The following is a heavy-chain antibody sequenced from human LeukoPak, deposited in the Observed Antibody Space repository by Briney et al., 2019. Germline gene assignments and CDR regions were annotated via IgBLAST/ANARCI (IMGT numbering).Heavy chain of an antibody. Sequence: PSETLSLTCTVSGGSISSGGYFWSWIRQHPGKGLEWIAHIYHAGSTHDNPSLRGRVAILLDTSANQFSLRLSSVTAADTAVYFCARATHYSASTGGPYMDVWGQGTTVTVSS. CDR2: IYHAGST. CDR1: GGSISSGGYF. CDR3: ARATHYSASTGGPYMDV. J-gene: IGHJ6*03. V-gene: IGHV4-31*03. D-gene: IGHD3-22*01.